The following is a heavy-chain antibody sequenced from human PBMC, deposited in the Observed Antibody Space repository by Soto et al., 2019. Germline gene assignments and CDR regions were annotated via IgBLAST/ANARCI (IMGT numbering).Heavy chain of an antibody. CDR1: GFTFSSYG. J-gene: IGHJ4*02. V-gene: IGHV3-33*01. CDR3: ARSPVAGIWGENDY. D-gene: IGHD6-19*01. CDR2: IWYDGSNK. Sequence: QVQLVESGGGVVQPGRSLRLSCAASGFTFSSYGMHWVRQAPGKGLGWVAVIWYDGSNKYYADSVKGRFTISRDNSKNTLYLQMNSLRAEDTAVYYCARSPVAGIWGENDYWGQGTLVTVSS.